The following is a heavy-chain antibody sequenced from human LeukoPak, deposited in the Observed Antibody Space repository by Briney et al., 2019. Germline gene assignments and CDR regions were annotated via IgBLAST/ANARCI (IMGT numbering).Heavy chain of an antibody. J-gene: IGHJ4*02. V-gene: IGHV3-30*02. D-gene: IGHD5-18*01. CDR3: AKRIQSAMATGY. CDR2: IRYDGSNK. CDR1: GFTFSSYA. Sequence: QSGGSLRLSCAASGFTFSSYAMHWVRQAPGKGLEWVAFIRYDGSNKYYADSVKGRFTISRDNSKNTLYLQMNSLRAEDTAVYYCAKRIQSAMATGYWGQGTLVTVSS.